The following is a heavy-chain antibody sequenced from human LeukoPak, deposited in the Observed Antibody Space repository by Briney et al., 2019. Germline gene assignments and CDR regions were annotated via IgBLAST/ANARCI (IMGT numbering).Heavy chain of an antibody. J-gene: IGHJ4*02. CDR2: IYHSGST. Sequence: PSETLSLTCAVSGYSISSGHYWGWIRQPPGKGLEWIGSIYHSGSTYYNPSLKSRVTISVDTSKNQFSLKLSSVTAADTAVYYCARHHEDIVVVPAAFFDYWGQGTLVTVSS. CDR1: GYSISSGHY. V-gene: IGHV4-38-2*01. CDR3: ARHHEDIVVVPAAFFDY. D-gene: IGHD2-2*01.